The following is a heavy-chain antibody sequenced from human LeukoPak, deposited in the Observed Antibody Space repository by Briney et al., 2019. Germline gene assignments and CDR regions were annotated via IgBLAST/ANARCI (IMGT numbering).Heavy chain of an antibody. V-gene: IGHV3-23*01. J-gene: IGHJ4*02. CDR3: AKELSEVATTSPFDY. CDR1: GFTFSGYA. Sequence: GGSLRLSCVASGFTFSGYAMSWVRQAPGKGLEWVSAMSGSGSSTYYADSVKGRFTISRDNSKNTLYLQMNSLRAEDTAMYYCAKELSEVATTSPFDYWGQGTLVTVYS. D-gene: IGHD5-24*01. CDR2: MSGSGSST.